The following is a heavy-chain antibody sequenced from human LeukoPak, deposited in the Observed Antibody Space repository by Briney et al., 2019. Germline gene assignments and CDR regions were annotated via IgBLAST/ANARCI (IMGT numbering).Heavy chain of an antibody. Sequence: GGSLRLSCAASGFTFSTYSMNWVRQGPGKGLEWVSYISSRSSTIYYADSVKGRFTISRDNAKNSLYLHMNSLRAEDTAVYYCARDTGNSGPDYWGQGTLVTVSS. D-gene: IGHD5-12*01. CDR1: GFTFSTYS. J-gene: IGHJ4*02. CDR3: ARDTGNSGPDY. V-gene: IGHV3-48*01. CDR2: ISSRSSTI.